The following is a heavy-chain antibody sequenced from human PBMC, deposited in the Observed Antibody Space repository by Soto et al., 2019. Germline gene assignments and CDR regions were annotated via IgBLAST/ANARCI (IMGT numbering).Heavy chain of an antibody. D-gene: IGHD2-21*02. Sequence: QVQLVESGGGVVQPGRLLRLSCAASGFTFSTYAMYWVRQAPGKGLEWVAVISYGGSKKYYADSVKGRFTISRDNPKNRLYLQMNSLRADDTAVYYCARDSHCGGDCSLYYFDYWGQGTLVTVSS. CDR3: ARDSHCGGDCSLYYFDY. CDR2: ISYGGSKK. CDR1: GFTFSTYA. V-gene: IGHV3-30-3*01. J-gene: IGHJ4*02.